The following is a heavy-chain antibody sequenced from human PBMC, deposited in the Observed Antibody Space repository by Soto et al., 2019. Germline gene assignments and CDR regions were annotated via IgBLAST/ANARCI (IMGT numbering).Heavy chain of an antibody. D-gene: IGHD3-22*01. CDR1: GFTFTSYV. Sequence: HPGGSLRLSCAASGFTFTSYVMSWVRQAPGRGLEWVSLISDSGSSTYYADSVKGRFTISRDNSKNTLYLQVNSLRAEDTAVYYCARAYDSSAYYLHFDYWGLGTLVTVS. CDR3: ARAYDSSAYYLHFDY. J-gene: IGHJ4*02. CDR2: ISDSGSST. V-gene: IGHV3-23*01.